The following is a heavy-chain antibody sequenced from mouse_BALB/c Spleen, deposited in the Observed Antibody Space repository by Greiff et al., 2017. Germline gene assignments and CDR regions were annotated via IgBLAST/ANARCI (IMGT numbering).Heavy chain of an antibody. J-gene: IGHJ3*01. Sequence: VKLMESGAELAKPGASVKMSCKASGYTFTSYWMHWVKQRPGQGLEWIGYINPSTGYTEYNQKFKDKATLTADKSSSTAYMQLSSLTSEDSAVYYCARSGRRGAWFAYWGQGTLVTVSA. D-gene: IGHD2-12*01. CDR1: GYTFTSYW. CDR2: INPSTGYT. V-gene: IGHV1-7*01. CDR3: ARSGRRGAWFAY.